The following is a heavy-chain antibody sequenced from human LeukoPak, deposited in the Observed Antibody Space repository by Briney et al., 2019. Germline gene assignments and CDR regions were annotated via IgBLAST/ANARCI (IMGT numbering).Heavy chain of an antibody. CDR3: ARGAAGIAVAGEHDY. J-gene: IGHJ4*02. Sequence: GGSLRLSCAASGFTVSSNYMSWVRQAPGKGLEWVAVIWYDGSNKYYADSVKGRFTISRDNSKNTLYLQMNSLRAEDTAVYYCARGAAGIAVAGEHDYWGQGTLVTVSS. D-gene: IGHD6-19*01. V-gene: IGHV3-33*08. CDR1: GFTVSSNY. CDR2: IWYDGSNK.